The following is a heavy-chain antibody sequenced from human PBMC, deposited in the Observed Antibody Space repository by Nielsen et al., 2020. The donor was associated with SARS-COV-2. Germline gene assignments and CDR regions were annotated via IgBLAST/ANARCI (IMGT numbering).Heavy chain of an antibody. CDR2: INVGNTDR. V-gene: IGHV1-3*01. CDR1: GYTFTTYA. J-gene: IGHJ1*01. Sequence: ASVKVSCKTSGYTFTTYAIHWVRQAPGQRLEWMGWINVGNTDRKYSEKFQGRATITTDISASTAYMELSGLRSEDTAIYYCARDQTTVTGAEYYPHWGQGTFFSVS. D-gene: IGHD4-17*01. CDR3: ARDQTTVTGAEYYPH.